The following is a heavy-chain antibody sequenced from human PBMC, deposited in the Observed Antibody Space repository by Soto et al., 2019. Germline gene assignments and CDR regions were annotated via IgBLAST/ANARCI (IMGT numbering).Heavy chain of an antibody. Sequence: ETLSLTCTVSGGSISSYYWSWIRQPPGKGLEWIGSIYYSGSTYYNPSLKSRVTISVDTSKNQFSLKLSSVTAADTAVYYCARHVVGARGDYDYWGQGTLVTVSS. D-gene: IGHD1-26*01. CDR3: ARHVVGARGDYDY. J-gene: IGHJ4*02. V-gene: IGHV4-59*05. CDR1: GGSISSYY. CDR2: IYYSGST.